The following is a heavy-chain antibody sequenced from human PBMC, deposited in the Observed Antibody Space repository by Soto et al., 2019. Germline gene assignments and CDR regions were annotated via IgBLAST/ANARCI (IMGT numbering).Heavy chain of an antibody. V-gene: IGHV1-8*01. Sequence: QVQLVQSGAEVKKPGASVKVSCTVTSYDINWVRQATGQGLEWIGWMNPNSGNTRYAQKFQGRVTMTRNTSNFTAYMELSSLRSEDTAVYYCARGPGSSDWRFSYYYMDVWGQGTTVTVSS. J-gene: IGHJ6*02. CDR2: MNPNSGNT. D-gene: IGHD6-19*01. CDR1: VTSYD. CDR3: ARGPGSSDWRFSYYYMDV.